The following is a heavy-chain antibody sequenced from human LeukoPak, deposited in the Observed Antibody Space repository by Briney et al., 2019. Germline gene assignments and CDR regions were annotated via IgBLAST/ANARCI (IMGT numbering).Heavy chain of an antibody. CDR3: ARERYYYGSGSFDP. Sequence: PGRSLRLSCAASGFTFSGYWMHWVRQAPGKGLVWVSRINSDGTNTTYADSAKGRFTISRDNAKNTLYLQMNSLRAADTAVYYCARERYYYGSGSFDPWGQGTLVTVSS. CDR2: INSDGTNT. D-gene: IGHD3-10*01. CDR1: GFTFSGYW. J-gene: IGHJ5*02. V-gene: IGHV3-74*01.